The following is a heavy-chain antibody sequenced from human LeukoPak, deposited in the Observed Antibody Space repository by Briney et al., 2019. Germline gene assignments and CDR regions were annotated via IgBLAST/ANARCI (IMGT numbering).Heavy chain of an antibody. CDR1: GGSINSNNYY. J-gene: IGHJ4*02. CDR3: QSRYLEWLLEY. D-gene: IGHD3-3*01. CDR2: IYSSGSA. V-gene: IGHV4-39*01. Sequence: SETLSLTCTISGGSINSNNYYWGWIRQPPGKGLEWIGSIYSSGSAYYNPSLKSRVTISVDTSKNQFSLRLSSVTAADTAVYYCQSRYLEWLLEYWGQGTLVTVSS.